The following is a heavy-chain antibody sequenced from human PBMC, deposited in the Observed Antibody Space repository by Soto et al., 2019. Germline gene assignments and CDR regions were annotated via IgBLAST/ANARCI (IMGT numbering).Heavy chain of an antibody. CDR3: ARDETYYYGSGPV. CDR2: IKQDGSER. D-gene: IGHD3-10*01. V-gene: IGHV3-7*01. J-gene: IGHJ4*02. Sequence: PGGSLRLSCAASGFTFSNYWMSWVRQAPGKGLEWVANIKQDGSERFYVDSVKGRFTISRDNAKNSLYLQMNSLRAEDTAVYYCARDETYYYGSGPVGGPGTLVTVS. CDR1: GFTFSNYW.